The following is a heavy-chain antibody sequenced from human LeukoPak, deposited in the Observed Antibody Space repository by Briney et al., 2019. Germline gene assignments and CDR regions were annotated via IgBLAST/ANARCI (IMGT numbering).Heavy chain of an antibody. V-gene: IGHV3-21*01. J-gene: IGHJ4*02. CDR3: ARVAGDDY. CDR2: ISSSSSYI. Sequence: KPGGPLRLPCAASGFTFSSYSMNWVRQAPGKGLEWVSSISSSSSYIYYADSVKGRFTISRDNAKNSLYLQMTSLRAEDTAVYYCARVAGDDYWGQGTLVTVSS. CDR1: GFTFSSYS. D-gene: IGHD6-19*01.